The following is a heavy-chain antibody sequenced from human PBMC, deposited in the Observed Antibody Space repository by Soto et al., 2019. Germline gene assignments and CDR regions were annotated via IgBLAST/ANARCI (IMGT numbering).Heavy chain of an antibody. J-gene: IGHJ6*02. D-gene: IGHD2-15*01. Sequence: ASVKVSCKPSGYSFSNFYVHWVRQAPGQGLEWMGIIDPSSGTTSYTQKFQERVTMTRDTSMSTVYMELSRLRSEDTAVYYCARGAVVVPNGLIAGMDVWGRGTTVIVSS. CDR1: GYSFSNFY. V-gene: IGHV1-46*01. CDR3: ARGAVVVPNGLIAGMDV. CDR2: IDPSSGTT.